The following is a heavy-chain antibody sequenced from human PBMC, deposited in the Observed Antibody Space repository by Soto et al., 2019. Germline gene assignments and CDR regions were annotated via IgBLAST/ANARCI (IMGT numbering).Heavy chain of an antibody. V-gene: IGHV4-31*03. J-gene: IGHJ4*02. CDR2: IYYSGST. Sequence: QVQLQESGPGLVKPSQTLSLTCTVSGGSISSGGYYWSWIRQHPGKGLEWIGYIYYSGSTYYNPSLKGRVTIPVDASKNRFSLRLSSVTAADTAVYYCATTKAQLWSLTPVYWGQGTLVTVSS. CDR1: GGSISSGGYY. D-gene: IGHD5-18*01. CDR3: ATTKAQLWSLTPVY.